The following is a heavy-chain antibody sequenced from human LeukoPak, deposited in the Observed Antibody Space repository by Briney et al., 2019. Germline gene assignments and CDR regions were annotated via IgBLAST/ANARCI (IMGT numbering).Heavy chain of an antibody. CDR3: AKGGLYDILTGYSASEFDY. CDR1: GGTFSSYA. CDR2: IIPIFGTA. D-gene: IGHD3-9*01. V-gene: IGHV1-69*13. J-gene: IGHJ4*02. Sequence: SVKVSCKASGGTFSSYAISWVRQAPGQGLEWMGGIIPIFGTANYAQKFQGRVTITADESTSTAYMELSSLRSEDTAVYYCAKGGLYDILTGYSASEFDYWGQGTLVTVSS.